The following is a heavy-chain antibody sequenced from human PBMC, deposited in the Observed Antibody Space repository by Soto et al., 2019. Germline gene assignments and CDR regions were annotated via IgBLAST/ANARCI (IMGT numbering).Heavy chain of an antibody. CDR3: ARVANYYDSSGYGMDV. CDR1: SGSISSSNW. Sequence: SETLSLTCAVSSGSISSSNWWSWVRPPPGKGLEWIGEIYHSGSTNYNPSLKGRVTISVDTSKNQFSLKLSSVTAADTAVYYCARVANYYDSSGYGMDVWGQGTTVTVSS. CDR2: IYHSGST. J-gene: IGHJ6*02. D-gene: IGHD3-22*01. V-gene: IGHV4-4*02.